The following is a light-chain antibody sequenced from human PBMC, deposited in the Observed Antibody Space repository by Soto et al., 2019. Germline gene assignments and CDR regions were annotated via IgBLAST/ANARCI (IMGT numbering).Light chain of an antibody. Sequence: MLSPSTLAVSPGERANLSCRASQSVSSNLAWYQQKPGQAPRIIIYGASTRATGIPARFSGSGSGTEFTLTISSLQSEDFAVYCCQQYDNWPIPFGEGTKV. J-gene: IGKJ1*01. CDR3: QQYDNWPIP. V-gene: IGKV3-15*01. CDR2: GAS. CDR1: QSVSSN.